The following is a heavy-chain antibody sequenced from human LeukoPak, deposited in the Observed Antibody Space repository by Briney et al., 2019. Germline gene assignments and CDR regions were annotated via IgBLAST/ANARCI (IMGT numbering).Heavy chain of an antibody. CDR1: GYTFTSYY. CDR3: ARVGYCSGGSCYYYYGMDV. Sequence: ASVKVSCKASGYTFTSYYMHWVRQAPGQGLEWMGIINPSGGSTSYAQKFQGRVTMTRDTSTSTVYMELSSLRSEDTAVYYCARVGYCSGGSCYYYYGMDVWGQGTTVTVSS. V-gene: IGHV1-46*01. CDR2: INPSGGST. D-gene: IGHD2-15*01. J-gene: IGHJ6*02.